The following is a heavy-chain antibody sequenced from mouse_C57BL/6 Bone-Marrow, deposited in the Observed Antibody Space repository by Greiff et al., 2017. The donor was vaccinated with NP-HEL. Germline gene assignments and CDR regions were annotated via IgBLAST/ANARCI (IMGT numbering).Heavy chain of an antibody. CDR1: GFNIKDDY. J-gene: IGHJ3*01. Sequence: VQLQQSGAELVRPGASVKLSCTASGFNIKDDYMHWVKQRPEQGLEWIGWIDPENGDTEYASKFQGKATITADTSSNPAYLQLSSLTSEDTAVYYCTTDYYGSREWFAYWGQGTLVTVSA. V-gene: IGHV14-4*01. D-gene: IGHD1-1*01. CDR3: TTDYYGSREWFAY. CDR2: IDPENGDT.